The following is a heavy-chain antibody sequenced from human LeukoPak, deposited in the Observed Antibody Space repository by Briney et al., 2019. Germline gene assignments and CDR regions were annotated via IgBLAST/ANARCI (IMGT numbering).Heavy chain of an antibody. CDR1: RLTFITYA. V-gene: IGHV3-23*01. CDR2: ISGSGGST. D-gene: IGHD6-13*01. J-gene: IGHJ4*02. Sequence: GGSLRLSCAASRLTFITYAMSWVRQAPGKGLEWVSAISGSGGSTYYADSVRGRFTISRDNSKNTLYLQMNSLRVEDTAVYYCAKDEGRAAAGFDYWGQGTLVTVSS. CDR3: AKDEGRAAAGFDY.